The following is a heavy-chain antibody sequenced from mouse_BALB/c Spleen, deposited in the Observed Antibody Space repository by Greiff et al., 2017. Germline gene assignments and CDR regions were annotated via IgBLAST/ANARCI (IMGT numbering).Heavy chain of an antibody. CDR3: ARDGGYRYPFDY. CDR1: GFTFSSYG. CDR2: INSNGGST. J-gene: IGHJ2*01. D-gene: IGHD2-14*01. Sequence: EVQVVESGGGLVQPGGSLKLSCAASGFTFSSYGMSWVRQTPDKRLELVATINSNGGSTYYPDSVKGRFTISRDNAKNTLYLQMSSLKSEDTAMYYCARDGGYRYPFDYWGQGTTLTVSS. V-gene: IGHV5-6-3*01.